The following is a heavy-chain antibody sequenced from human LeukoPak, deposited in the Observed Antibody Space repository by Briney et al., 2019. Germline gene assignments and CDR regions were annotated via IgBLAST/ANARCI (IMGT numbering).Heavy chain of an antibody. J-gene: IGHJ4*02. CDR1: GFTFSSYA. D-gene: IGHD3-9*01. CDR2: ISSNGGST. Sequence: GSLRLSCSASGFTFSSYAMHWVRQAPGKGLEYVSAISSNGGSTYYADSVKGRFTISRDNSKNTLYLQMSSLRAEDTAVYYCVKDTSPPLRYFDWLLIFDYWGQGTLVTASS. CDR3: VKDTSPPLRYFDWLLIFDY. V-gene: IGHV3-64D*06.